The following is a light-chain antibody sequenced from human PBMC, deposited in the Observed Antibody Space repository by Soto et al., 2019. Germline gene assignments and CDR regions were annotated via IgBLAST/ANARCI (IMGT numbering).Light chain of an antibody. CDR2: GAS. J-gene: IGKJ1*01. CDR1: QTVTSNY. Sequence: EIVLTQSPGTLSLSPGERATLSCRASQTVTSNYLAWYQQKPGQAPRLLIYGASTRAFGIPDRFRGSGSGTDFTLTISRLEPEDFAVYYCQQYGSSPWTFGQGTKVDI. V-gene: IGKV3-20*01. CDR3: QQYGSSPWT.